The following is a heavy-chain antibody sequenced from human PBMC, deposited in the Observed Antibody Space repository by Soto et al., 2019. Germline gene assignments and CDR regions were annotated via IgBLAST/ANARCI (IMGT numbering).Heavy chain of an antibody. CDR1: RGPFSGCY. V-gene: IGHV4-34*01. CDR2: INHSGST. CDR3: AGLARITIFGVVPFMDV. J-gene: IGHJ6*03. D-gene: IGHD3-3*01. Sequence: PXXTLSLRCAVCRGPFSGCYWRWIRQPPGKGLEWIGEINHSGSTNYNPSLNSRVTISVDTSKNQFSLKLSSVTAADPAVYYCAGLARITIFGVVPFMDVWGKGTTVTVSS.